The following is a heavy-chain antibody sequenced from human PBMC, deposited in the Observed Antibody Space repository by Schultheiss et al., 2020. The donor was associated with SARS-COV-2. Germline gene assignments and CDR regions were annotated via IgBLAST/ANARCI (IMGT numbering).Heavy chain of an antibody. V-gene: IGHV4-4*07. CDR3: ARGLANYDTSDLFDY. CDR2: IYTSGST. J-gene: IGHJ4*02. CDR1: GGSISSYY. Sequence: SETLSLTCTVSGGSISSYYWSWIRQPAGKGLEWIGRIYTSGSTNYNPSLKSRVTISVDTSKNQFSLHLSSVTPEDTAVYYCARGLANYDTSDLFDYWGQGTMVTVSS. D-gene: IGHD3-22*01.